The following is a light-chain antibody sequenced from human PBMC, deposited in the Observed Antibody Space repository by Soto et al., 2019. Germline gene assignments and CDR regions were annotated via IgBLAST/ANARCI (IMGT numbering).Light chain of an antibody. CDR2: ATS. CDR1: QAIRTE. J-gene: IGKJ1*01. CDR3: LQDYSYPRT. V-gene: IGKV1-6*01. Sequence: AIQITQSPSSLSASLGDRVTITCRASQAIRTELGWYQQKPGKAPKLLIYATSTLQGGVPSRFSGSGSGTDFTLTITSLQPDDFAIYYCLQDYSYPRTFGQGTNVEI.